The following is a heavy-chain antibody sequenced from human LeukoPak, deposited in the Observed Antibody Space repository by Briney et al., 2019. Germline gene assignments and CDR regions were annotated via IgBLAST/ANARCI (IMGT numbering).Heavy chain of an antibody. J-gene: IGHJ4*02. D-gene: IGHD3-10*01. Sequence: PGGSLRLSCAASGFTFSSHAMNWVRQAPGKGLEWVSVISGSGGSTYYADSVKGRFTISRDNSKNTVYVQMNSLTVEDTAVYYCATSSTTYGSGNYDSRAFEDWGQGTLVTVSS. CDR2: ISGSGGST. CDR1: GFTFSSHA. V-gene: IGHV3-23*01. CDR3: ATSSTTYGSGNYDSRAFED.